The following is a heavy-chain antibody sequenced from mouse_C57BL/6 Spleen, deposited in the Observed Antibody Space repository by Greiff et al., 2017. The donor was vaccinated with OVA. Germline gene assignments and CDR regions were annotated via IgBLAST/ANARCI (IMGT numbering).Heavy chain of an antibody. CDR1: GYTFTDYN. Sequence: EVQLQQSGPELVKPGASVKIPCKASGYTFTDYNMDWVKQSHGKSLEWIGDINPNNGGTIYNQKFKGKATLTVDKSSSTAYMELRSLTSEDTAVYYCARRLLHLDYWGQGTTLTVSS. CDR3: ARRLLHLDY. CDR2: INPNNGGT. V-gene: IGHV1-18*01. J-gene: IGHJ2*01. D-gene: IGHD1-1*01.